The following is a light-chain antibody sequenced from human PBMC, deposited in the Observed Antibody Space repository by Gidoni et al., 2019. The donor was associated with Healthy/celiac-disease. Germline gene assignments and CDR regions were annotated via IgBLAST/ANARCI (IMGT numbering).Light chain of an antibody. CDR3: QSADSSGTYSVV. CDR1: ALPKQY. Sequence: SYELTQPPSVSVSPGQTARITFSGDALPKQYAYWYQQKPGQAPVLVIYKDSERPSRIPERFSGSSSGTTVTLTISGVQAEDEADYYCQSADSSGTYSVVFGGGTKLTVL. V-gene: IGLV3-25*03. CDR2: KDS. J-gene: IGLJ2*01.